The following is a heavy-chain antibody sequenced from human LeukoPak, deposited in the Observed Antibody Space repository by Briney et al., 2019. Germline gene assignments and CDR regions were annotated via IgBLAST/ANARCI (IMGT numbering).Heavy chain of an antibody. CDR3: ARQVGATIYFDY. J-gene: IGHJ4*02. CDR1: GYSFTSYW. V-gene: IGHV5-51*01. CDR2: IYPGDSDT. Sequence: GESLKISCKGSGYSFTSYWIGGVRQRPGKGLEGMGIIYPGDSDTRYSPSFQGQVTISADKSISPAYLQWSSLKASDTAMYYCARQVGATIYFDYWGQGTLVTVSS. D-gene: IGHD1-26*01.